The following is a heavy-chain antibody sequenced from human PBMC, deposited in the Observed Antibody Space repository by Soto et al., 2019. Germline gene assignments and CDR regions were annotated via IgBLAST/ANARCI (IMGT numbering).Heavy chain of an antibody. J-gene: IGHJ4*02. CDR3: AKDITEQSWFGELLCDY. D-gene: IGHD3-10*01. CDR2: ISGSGGST. V-gene: IGHV3-23*01. CDR1: GFTFSSYA. Sequence: GGSLRLSCAASGFTFSSYAMSWVRQAPGKGLEWVSAISGSGGSTYYADSVKGRFTISRDNSKNTLYLQMNSLRAEDTAVYYCAKDITEQSWFGELLCDYWGQGTLVTVSS.